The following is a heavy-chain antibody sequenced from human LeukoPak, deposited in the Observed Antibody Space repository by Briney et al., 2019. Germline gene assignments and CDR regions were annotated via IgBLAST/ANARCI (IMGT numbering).Heavy chain of an antibody. CDR2: IYYSGST. V-gene: IGHV4-30-4*01. CDR3: ARVVRFGELSVYYYGMDV. J-gene: IGHJ6*02. D-gene: IGHD3-10*01. Sequence: PSETLSLTCTVSGGSISSGDYYWSWIRQPPGKGLEWIGYIYYSGSTYYNPSLKSRVTISVDTSKNQFSLKLSSVTAADTAVYYCARVVRFGELSVYYYGMDVWGQGTTVTVSS. CDR1: GGSISSGDYY.